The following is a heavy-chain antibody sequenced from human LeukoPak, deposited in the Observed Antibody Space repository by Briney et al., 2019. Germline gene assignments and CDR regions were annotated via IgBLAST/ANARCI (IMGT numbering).Heavy chain of an antibody. CDR2: IYYSGDT. CDR3: ARDGDGYGMDV. CDR1: GGSIISGDYY. D-gene: IGHD5-24*01. V-gene: IGHV4-30-4*01. Sequence: SQTLSLTCTVSGGSIISGDYYWSWIRQPPGKGLEWIGYIYYSGDTYYNPSLKSRVTISVDTSKNQFSLKLSSVTAADTAVYYCARDGDGYGMDVWGQGTTVTVSS. J-gene: IGHJ6*02.